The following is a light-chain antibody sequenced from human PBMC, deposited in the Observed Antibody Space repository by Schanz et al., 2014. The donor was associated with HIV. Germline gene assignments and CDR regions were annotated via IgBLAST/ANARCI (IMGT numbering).Light chain of an antibody. CDR1: RSLQFTRGYGDSY. CDR2: LAS. J-gene: IGKJ1*01. Sequence: DIVMTQSPLYLPVTPGESASISCRSSRSLQFTRGYGDSYVDWYVQKPGQPPQLLIYLASHRAPGVPDRFTGSGSVTDFTLKISRVEAEDVGVYYCMQALQTPRTFGQGTKVEIK. V-gene: IGKV2-28*01. CDR3: MQALQTPRT.